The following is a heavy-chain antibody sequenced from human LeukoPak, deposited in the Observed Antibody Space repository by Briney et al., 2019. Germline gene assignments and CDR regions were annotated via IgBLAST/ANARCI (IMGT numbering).Heavy chain of an antibody. J-gene: IGHJ4*02. D-gene: IGHD3-22*01. Sequence: GGSLRLSCAASGFTFSSYAMSWVRQAPEKGLEWVSTISGSGGSTYYTDSVKGRFTISRDNSKNTLYLQMNSLRAEDTAVYYCAKASAMIVVVSKHFDYWGQGTLVTVSS. CDR2: ISGSGGST. V-gene: IGHV3-23*01. CDR3: AKASAMIVVVSKHFDY. CDR1: GFTFSSYA.